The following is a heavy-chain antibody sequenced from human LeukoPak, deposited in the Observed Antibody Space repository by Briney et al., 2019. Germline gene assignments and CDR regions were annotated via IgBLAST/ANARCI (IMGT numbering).Heavy chain of an antibody. CDR3: TTGGATGIYYYYYYMDV. V-gene: IGHV3-15*01. CDR2: IKSKTDGGTT. D-gene: IGHD4/OR15-4a*01. J-gene: IGHJ6*03. Sequence: GGSLRLSCAASGFTFSNAWMSWVRQAPGKGLEWVGRIKSKTDGGTTDYAAPVKGRFTISRDDSKNTLYLQMNSLKTEDTAVYYCTTGGATGIYYYYYYMDVWGKGTTVTVSS. CDR1: GFTFSNAW.